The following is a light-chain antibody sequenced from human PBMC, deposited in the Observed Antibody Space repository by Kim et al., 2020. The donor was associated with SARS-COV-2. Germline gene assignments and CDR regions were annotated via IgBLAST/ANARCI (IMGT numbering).Light chain of an antibody. Sequence: DIQMTQSPSTLSASVGDRVTITCRASQSISSYLVWYQQKPGKAPKIVIYKVSNLESGVPSRFSGSGSGTEFTLTINSLQPDDLATYYCQQYSDYPWTFGQGTKVDIK. CDR3: QQYSDYPWT. CDR1: QSISSY. CDR2: KVS. V-gene: IGKV1-5*03. J-gene: IGKJ1*01.